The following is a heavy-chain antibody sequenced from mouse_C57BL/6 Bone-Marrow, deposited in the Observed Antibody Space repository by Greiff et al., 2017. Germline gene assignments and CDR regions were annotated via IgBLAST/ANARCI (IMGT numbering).Heavy chain of an antibody. V-gene: IGHV5-4*01. CDR1: GFTFSSYA. J-gene: IGHJ4*01. Sequence: VQLKESGGGLVKPGGSLKLSCAASGFTFSSYAMSWVRQTPEKRLEWVATISDGGSYTYYPDNVKGRFTISRDNAKNNLYLQMSHLKSEDTAMYYCARAMALPAKDYWGQGTSVTVSS. D-gene: IGHD2-3*01. CDR2: ISDGGSYT. CDR3: ARAMALPAKDY.